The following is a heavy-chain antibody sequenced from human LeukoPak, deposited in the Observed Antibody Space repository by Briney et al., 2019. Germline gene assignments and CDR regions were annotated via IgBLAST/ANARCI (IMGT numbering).Heavy chain of an antibody. Sequence: KPGGSLRLSCAASGFSFSSYSLNWVRQAPGKGLVWVSCISSGSTYIYYADSVKGRFTISRDNAKNSLFLQMNSLRAEDTAVYYCARVSQWLVPYWGQGTLVTVSS. CDR2: ISSGSTYI. J-gene: IGHJ4*02. D-gene: IGHD6-19*01. CDR3: ARVSQWLVPY. CDR1: GFSFSSYS. V-gene: IGHV3-21*04.